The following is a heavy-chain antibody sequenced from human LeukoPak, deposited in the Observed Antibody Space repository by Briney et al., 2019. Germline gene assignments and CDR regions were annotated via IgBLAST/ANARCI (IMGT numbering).Heavy chain of an antibody. CDR3: ARDRVVTMVRGVIPRRYYGMDV. CDR2: IYYSGST. Sequence: SQTLSLTCTVSGGSISSGDYYWSWIRQPPGKXXXXXXXIYYSGSTYYNPSLKSRVTISVDTSKNQFSLKLSSVTAADTAVYYCARDRVVTMVRGVIPRRYYGMDVWGKGTTVTVSS. D-gene: IGHD3-10*01. CDR1: GGSISSGDYY. V-gene: IGHV4-30-4*01. J-gene: IGHJ6*04.